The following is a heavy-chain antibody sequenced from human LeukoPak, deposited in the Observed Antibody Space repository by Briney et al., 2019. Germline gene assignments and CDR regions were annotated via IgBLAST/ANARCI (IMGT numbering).Heavy chain of an antibody. CDR2: ISSSGSII. D-gene: IGHD3-9*01. J-gene: IGHJ3*02. CDR3: ARDKEGGGSTDYYHDAFDI. Sequence: PGGSLRLSCAASGFTFSSYEMNWVRQAPGKGLKWVSYISSSGSIIYYADSLKGRFTISRDNAKNSLYLQMNSLRAEDTAVYYCARDKEGGGSTDYYHDAFDIWGQGTMVTVSS. V-gene: IGHV3-48*03. CDR1: GFTFSSYE.